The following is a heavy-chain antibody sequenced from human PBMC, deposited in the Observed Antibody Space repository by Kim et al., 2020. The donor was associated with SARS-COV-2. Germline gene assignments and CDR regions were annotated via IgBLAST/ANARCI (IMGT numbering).Heavy chain of an antibody. CDR2: IYYSGST. V-gene: IGHV4-39*01. D-gene: IGHD5-12*01. CDR1: GGSISSSSYY. Sequence: SETLSLTCTVSGGSISSSSYYWGWIRQPPGKGLEWIGSIYYSGSTYYNPSLKSRVTISVDTSKNQFSLKLSSVTAADTAVYYCARQGRRGRLIVVATMTWFDPRGQGTLVTVSS. CDR3: ARQGRRGRLIVVATMTWFDP. J-gene: IGHJ5*02.